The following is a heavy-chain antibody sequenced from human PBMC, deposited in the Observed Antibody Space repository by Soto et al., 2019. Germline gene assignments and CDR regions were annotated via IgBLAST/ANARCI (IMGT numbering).Heavy chain of an antibody. CDR2: ISGSGGIT. D-gene: IGHD3-16*01. CDR1: GFTFSSYA. J-gene: IGHJ6*02. Sequence: PGGSLRLSCGASGFTFSSYAMSWVRQAPGKGLDWVSVISGSGGITYSADSVEGRFTISRDNSKNILYLQMNSLRAEDTAVYYCAKGITDTGGYYYCSMDVWGQGTAVTVSS. CDR3: AKGITDTGGYYYCSMDV. V-gene: IGHV3-23*01.